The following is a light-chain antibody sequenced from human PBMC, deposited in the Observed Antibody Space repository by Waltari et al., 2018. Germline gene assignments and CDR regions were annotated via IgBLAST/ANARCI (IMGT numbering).Light chain of an antibody. V-gene: IGLV2-14*03. CDR2: DVS. CDR3: SSYISSSTLEL. CDR1: SSHVGTYNY. Sequence: QSALTQPASVSGSPGQSITISCTGTSSHVGTYNYFSWYQQHPVKSPKLMIFDVSIRPSGVSNRFSGSKSGNTASLTISGLQAEDEADYYCSSYISSSTLELFGGGTSLTVL. J-gene: IGLJ2*01.